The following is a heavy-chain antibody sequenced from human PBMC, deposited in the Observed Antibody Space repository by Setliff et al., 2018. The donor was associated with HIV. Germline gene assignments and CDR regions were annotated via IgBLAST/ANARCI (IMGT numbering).Heavy chain of an antibody. CDR2: IYYSGST. V-gene: IGHV4-59*12. Sequence: SETLSLTCTVSGGSISSYYWSWIRQPPGKGLEWIGYIYYSGSTNYNPPLKSRATISVDTSKNQFSLRLNSVTAADTAVYYCARGATLLPGYSDRWEYFYMDVWGKGTTVTVSS. CDR3: ARGATLLPGYSDRWEYFYMDV. D-gene: IGHD5-12*01. J-gene: IGHJ6*03. CDR1: GGSISSYY.